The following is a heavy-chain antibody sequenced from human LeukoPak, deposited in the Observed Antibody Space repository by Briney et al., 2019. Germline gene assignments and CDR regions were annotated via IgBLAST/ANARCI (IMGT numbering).Heavy chain of an antibody. Sequence: PSETLSLICTVYGGSFCGYYWSWLRQPPGKGLEWIGEINHSGSTNYKPSLKGRVTISVDTSKNQFSLKLSSVTAADTSVYYCARGPDYYYGSGSYYTPQYYFDYWGQGTLVTVSS. CDR1: GGSFCGYY. D-gene: IGHD3-10*01. CDR3: ARGPDYYYGSGSYYTPQYYFDY. J-gene: IGHJ4*02. V-gene: IGHV4-34*01. CDR2: INHSGST.